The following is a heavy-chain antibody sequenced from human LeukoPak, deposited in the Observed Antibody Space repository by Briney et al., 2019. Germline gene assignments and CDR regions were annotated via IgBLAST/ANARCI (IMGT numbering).Heavy chain of an antibody. CDR1: GGSISSGGYY. CDR2: IYYSGST. J-gene: IGHJ5*02. CDR3: ARAGEGYCSSTSCYEASWFDP. V-gene: IGHV4-31*03. D-gene: IGHD2-2*01. Sequence: SQTLSLTCTVSGGSISSGGYYWSWIRQHPGKGLEWIGYIYYSGSTYYNPSLKSRVTISVDTSKNQFSLKLSSVTAADTAVYYCARAGEGYCSSTSCYEASWFDPWGQGTLVTVSS.